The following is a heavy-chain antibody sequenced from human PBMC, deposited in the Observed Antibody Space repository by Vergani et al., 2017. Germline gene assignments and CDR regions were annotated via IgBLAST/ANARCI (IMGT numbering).Heavy chain of an antibody. J-gene: IGHJ4*02. CDR2: IYWNDDK. CDR3: AHGRISMRGVIMVHPYYFDY. D-gene: IGHD3-10*01. Sequence: QITLKESGPTLVKPTQTLTLTCTFSGFSLSTTGVGVGWIRQPPGKALEWLALIYWNDDKRYSPSLRSRLTITKDTSKNQVVLTLTNLGPVDTGTYYCAHGRISMRGVIMVHPYYFDYWRQGTLVTVSS. CDR1: GFSLSTTGVG. V-gene: IGHV2-5*01.